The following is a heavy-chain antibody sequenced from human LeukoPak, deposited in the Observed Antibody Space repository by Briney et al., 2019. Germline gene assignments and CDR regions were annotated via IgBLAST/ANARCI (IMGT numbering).Heavy chain of an antibody. CDR3: AKVEEDIVVVVADNI. D-gene: IGHD2-15*01. V-gene: IGHV3-30*02. Sequence: AGGSLRLSCAASGFTFSSYGMHWVRQAPGKGLEWVAFIRYDGSNKYYADSVKGRFTISRDNSKNTLYLQMNSLRAEDTAVYYCAKVEEDIVVVVADNIWGQGTMVTVSS. CDR2: IRYDGSNK. CDR1: GFTFSSYG. J-gene: IGHJ3*02.